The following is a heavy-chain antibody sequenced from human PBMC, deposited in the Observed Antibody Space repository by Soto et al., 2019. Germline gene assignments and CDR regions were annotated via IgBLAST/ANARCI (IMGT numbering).Heavy chain of an antibody. CDR1: GFTFSSYN. Sequence: EVQLVESGGGLVQPGGSLRLSCAVSGFTFSSYNMDWVRQAPGKGLEWVSYISSSSSTIYYADSVKGRFTISRDNAKNSLYLQRNSVRDEDTAVYYCARVRGGTSSFDHWGQETLVTVSS. J-gene: IGHJ4*02. D-gene: IGHD2-2*01. CDR2: ISSSSSTI. CDR3: ARVRGGTSSFDH. V-gene: IGHV3-48*02.